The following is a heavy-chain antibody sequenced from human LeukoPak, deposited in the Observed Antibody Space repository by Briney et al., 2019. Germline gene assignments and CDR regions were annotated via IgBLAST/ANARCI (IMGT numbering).Heavy chain of an antibody. D-gene: IGHD3-16*02. CDR2: IYTSGST. Sequence: TSETLSLSCTVSGGSISSGSYYWSWIRQPAGKGLEWIGRIYTSGSTNYNPSLKSRVTISVDTSKNQFSLKLSSVTAADTAVYYCARDSPRLTYDYVWGSYRPHEYYFDYWGQGTLVTVSS. V-gene: IGHV4-61*02. J-gene: IGHJ4*02. CDR1: GGSISSGSYY. CDR3: ARDSPRLTYDYVWGSYRPHEYYFDY.